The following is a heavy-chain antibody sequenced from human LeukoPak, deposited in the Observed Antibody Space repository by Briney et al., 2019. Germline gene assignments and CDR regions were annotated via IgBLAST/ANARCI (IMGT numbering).Heavy chain of an antibody. Sequence: ASVKVSCKTPGYTSTRYGISWVRQAPGQGLEWMGWISVYNGNTNYAQKLQGRVTMTTDTSTSTVYMELRSLRSDDTAVYYCARGSPPRRNYDSRGYYSYYFDYWGQGTLVTVSS. CDR1: GYTSTRYG. CDR3: ARGSPPRRNYDSRGYYSYYFDY. V-gene: IGHV1-18*01. J-gene: IGHJ4*02. D-gene: IGHD3-22*01. CDR2: ISVYNGNT.